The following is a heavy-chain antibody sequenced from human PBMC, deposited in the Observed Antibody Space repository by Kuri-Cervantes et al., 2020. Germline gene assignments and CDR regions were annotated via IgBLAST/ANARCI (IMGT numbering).Heavy chain of an antibody. CDR3: AKDSHGDYGYYNYYGMDV. D-gene: IGHD4-17*01. J-gene: IGHJ6*02. CDR2: ISGSGGST. CDR1: GFTFSSYA. Sequence: GESLKISCAASGFTFSSYAMSWVRQAPGKGLEWVSAISGSGGSTYYADSVKGRFTISRDNSKNTLYLQMNSLRAEDTAVYYCAKDSHGDYGYYNYYGMDVWGQGTTVTVSS. V-gene: IGHV3-23*01.